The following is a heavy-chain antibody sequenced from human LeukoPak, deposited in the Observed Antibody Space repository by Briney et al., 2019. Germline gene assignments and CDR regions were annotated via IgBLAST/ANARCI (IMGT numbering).Heavy chain of an antibody. CDR3: ARLPSTYYDSSGYYYPGYFDY. Sequence: GESLKISCKGSGYSFTSYWIGWVRQMPGKGLEWMGIIYPGDSDTRYSPSFQGQVTISADKSISTAYLQWSSLKASDTAMYYCARLPSTYYDSSGYYYPGYFDYWGREPWSPSPQ. CDR2: IYPGDSDT. V-gene: IGHV5-51*01. J-gene: IGHJ4*02. CDR1: GYSFTSYW. D-gene: IGHD3-22*01.